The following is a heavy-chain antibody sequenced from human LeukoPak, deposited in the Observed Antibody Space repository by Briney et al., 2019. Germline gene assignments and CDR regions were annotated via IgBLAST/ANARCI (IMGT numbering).Heavy chain of an antibody. D-gene: IGHD4-17*01. CDR2: ISGSGGST. Sequence: PGGSLRLSCAASGFTFSSYAMSWVRQAPGKGLEWVSAISGSGGSTYYADSVKGRFTISRDNSKNTLYLQMNSLRAEDTAVYYCARGYDYGEYTYYYYGMDVWGQGTTVTVSS. CDR3: ARGYDYGEYTYYYYGMDV. J-gene: IGHJ6*02. CDR1: GFTFSSYA. V-gene: IGHV3-23*01.